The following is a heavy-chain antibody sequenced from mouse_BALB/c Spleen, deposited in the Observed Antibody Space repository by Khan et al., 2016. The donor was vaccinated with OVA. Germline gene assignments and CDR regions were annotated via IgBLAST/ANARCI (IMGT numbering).Heavy chain of an antibody. CDR2: IYYSGKT. Sequence: EVQLQESGPDLVKPSQSLSLTCTVTGYSITSGYSWHWIRQFPGNKLEWMGYIYYSGKTNYNPSLKSRISITRDTSQNPFFLQLNSVTTEDTATDYCARSGTTVVAYWYFDVWGAGTTVTVSS. CDR1: GYSITSGYS. J-gene: IGHJ1*01. CDR3: ARSGTTVVAYWYFDV. D-gene: IGHD1-1*01. V-gene: IGHV3-1*02.